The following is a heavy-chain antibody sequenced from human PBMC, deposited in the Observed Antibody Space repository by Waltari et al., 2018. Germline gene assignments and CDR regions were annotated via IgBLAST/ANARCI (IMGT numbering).Heavy chain of an antibody. Sequence: QVQLVQSGAEVKKPGSSVKVSCKASGGTFSSYTISWVRQAPGQGLEWMGRIIPILGIANYAQKFQCRVTITADKSTSTAYMELSSLRSEDTAVYYCARAYQGLVAFDIWGQGTMVTVSS. D-gene: IGHD2-2*01. CDR1: GGTFSSYT. CDR2: IIPILGIA. J-gene: IGHJ3*02. V-gene: IGHV1-69*02. CDR3: ARAYQGLVAFDI.